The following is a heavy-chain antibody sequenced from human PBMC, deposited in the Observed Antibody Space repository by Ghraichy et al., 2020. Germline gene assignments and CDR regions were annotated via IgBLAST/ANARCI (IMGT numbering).Heavy chain of an antibody. CDR2: TYYRSKWYN. V-gene: IGHV6-1*01. CDR3: ARQSYSSGRPILSWFDP. Sequence: SQTLSLTCAISGDSVSSISATWNWIRQSPSRGLEWLGRTYYRSKWYNDYAVSVKSRITINPVTSNNQYSLQLTSVTPEETAGYYCARQSYSSGRPILSWFDPWGQGTLVTVSS. J-gene: IGHJ5*02. D-gene: IGHD6-19*01. CDR1: GDSVSSISAT.